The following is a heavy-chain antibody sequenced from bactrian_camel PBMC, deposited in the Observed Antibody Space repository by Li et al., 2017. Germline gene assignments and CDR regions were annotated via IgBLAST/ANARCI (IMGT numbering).Heavy chain of an antibody. D-gene: IGHD7*01. CDR2: TLNDGSRS. Sequence: VQLVESGGGLVQPGGSLSLSCAASGFTFSTYGVSWVRQAPGKGLEWISDTLNDGSRSFYAESVKGRFTISRDDAQNTVYLHLNSLKTDDTAVYFCALRGTYFEYKSWGQGTQVTVS. CDR1: GFTFSTYG. CDR3: ALRGTYFEYKS. V-gene: IGHV3S40*01. J-gene: IGHJ4*01.